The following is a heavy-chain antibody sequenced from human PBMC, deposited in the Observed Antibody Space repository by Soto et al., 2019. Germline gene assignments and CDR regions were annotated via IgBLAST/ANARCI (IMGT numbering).Heavy chain of an antibody. J-gene: IGHJ4*02. D-gene: IGHD3-3*01. CDR1: GGSISSSSYC. CDR2: IYYSGST. CDR3: ARQDYDFWSGLFDY. Sequence: QLQLQESGPGLVKPSETLSLTCTVSGGSISSSSYCWGWIRQPPGRGLEWIGSIYYSGSTYYNPSLKSRVAVSVDTSKNQFSLKLSSVTAADTAVYYCARQDYDFWSGLFDYWGQGTLVTVSS. V-gene: IGHV4-39*01.